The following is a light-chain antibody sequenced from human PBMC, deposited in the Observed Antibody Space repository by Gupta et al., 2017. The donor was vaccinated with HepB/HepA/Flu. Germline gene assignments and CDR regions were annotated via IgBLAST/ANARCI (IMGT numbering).Light chain of an antibody. Sequence: DIHMTQSPSSLSASVGDRVTITFRASQSISSYLNWYQQKPVKAPKLLIYAASSLQSGVPSRFSGSGSGTDFTLTISSLQPEDIATYYCQQCYSTPWTFGPGTKVEIK. J-gene: IGKJ1*01. V-gene: IGKV1-39*01. CDR1: QSISSY. CDR2: AAS. CDR3: QQCYSTPWT.